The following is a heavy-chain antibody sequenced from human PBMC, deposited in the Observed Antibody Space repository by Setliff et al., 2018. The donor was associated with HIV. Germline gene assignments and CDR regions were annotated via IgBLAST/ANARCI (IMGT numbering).Heavy chain of an antibody. D-gene: IGHD6-19*01. CDR2: ISGHNGDT. V-gene: IGHV1-18*01. CDR3: ARDGFRAGYSSGWSDY. CDR1: GYSFTRYD. J-gene: IGHJ4*02. Sequence: GASVKVSCKASGYSFTRYDVTWVRQAPGQGLEWMGGISGHNGDTKYPQKFQGRVTMTTDTSTNTAYMELRSLTSDDTAVYYCARDGFRAGYSSGWSDYWGQGTLVTVS.